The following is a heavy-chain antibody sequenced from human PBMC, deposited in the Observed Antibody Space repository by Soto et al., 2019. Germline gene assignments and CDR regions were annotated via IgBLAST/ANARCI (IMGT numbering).Heavy chain of an antibody. CDR1: GGSISSYY. V-gene: IGHV4-59*01. D-gene: IGHD6-13*01. J-gene: IGHJ4*02. CDR3: ARVLLAAAGYYFDY. CDR2: IYYSGST. Sequence: PSETLSLTCTVSGGSISSYYWSWIRQPPGKGLEWIGYIYYSGSTNYNPSLKSRVTITRDTSASTAYMELSSLRSEDTAVYYCARVLLAAAGYYFDYWGQGTLVTVSS.